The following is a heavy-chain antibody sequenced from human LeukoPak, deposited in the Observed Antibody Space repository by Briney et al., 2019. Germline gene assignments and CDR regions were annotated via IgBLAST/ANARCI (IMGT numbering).Heavy chain of an antibody. Sequence: GGSLRLSCAASGFIFSIYAMSWVRQAPGKGLEWVSSVTNSGGSTYYADSVEGRFAISRDNSKNTLYLQMNTLRADDTAVYYCVQETGHNWGYLDYWGQGTLVTVPS. CDR1: GFIFSIYA. CDR2: VTNSGGST. V-gene: IGHV3-23*01. D-gene: IGHD1-1*01. J-gene: IGHJ4*02. CDR3: VQETGHNWGYLDY.